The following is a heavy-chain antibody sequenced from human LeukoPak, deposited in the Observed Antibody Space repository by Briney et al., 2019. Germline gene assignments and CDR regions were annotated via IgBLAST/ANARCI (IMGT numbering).Heavy chain of an antibody. V-gene: IGHV3-64*02. J-gene: IGHJ2*01. CDR2: ISSNGGGT. D-gene: IGHD3-10*01. CDR1: GFTFSSYA. Sequence: GGSLRLSCAASGFTFSSYAMHWVRQAPGKGLEYVSAISSNGGGTYYADSVKGRFTISRDNSKNTLYLQMGSLRAEDMAVYYCARVRGSGSYTDWYFDLWGRGTLVTVSS. CDR3: ARVRGSGSYTDWYFDL.